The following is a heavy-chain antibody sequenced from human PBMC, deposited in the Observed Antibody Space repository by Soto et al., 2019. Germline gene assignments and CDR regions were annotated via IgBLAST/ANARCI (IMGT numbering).Heavy chain of an antibody. CDR3: ARDGPPTATGVGPSYTMDV. CDR1: GYTFTSYQ. D-gene: IGHD3-3*01. CDR2: INPSGGRI. J-gene: IGHJ6*02. Sequence: QMQLVQSGAEVKKPGASVKVSCKASGYTFTSYQMHWVRQAPGQGLEWMGIINPSGGRITYAPRFQGRVMMTRDTSTNTVYMELRSLRSEDTAVYYCARDGPPTATGVGPSYTMDVWGQGTTVPVS. V-gene: IGHV1-46*01.